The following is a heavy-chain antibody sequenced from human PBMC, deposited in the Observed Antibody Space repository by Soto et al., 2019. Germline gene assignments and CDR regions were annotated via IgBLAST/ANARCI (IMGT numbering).Heavy chain of an antibody. CDR3: ARRGNYFDY. V-gene: IGHV5-51*03. Sequence: EVQLVQSGAEVKKPGESLKISCNGSGYSFTNYWIAWVRQMPGKGPEWMGIIYPADSDIKYSPSFHGQVTISVDKSISTAYLQWSSLKASDTAMYYCARRGNYFDYWGQGTLVTVSS. J-gene: IGHJ4*02. CDR2: IYPADSDI. CDR1: GYSFTNYW. D-gene: IGHD3-10*01.